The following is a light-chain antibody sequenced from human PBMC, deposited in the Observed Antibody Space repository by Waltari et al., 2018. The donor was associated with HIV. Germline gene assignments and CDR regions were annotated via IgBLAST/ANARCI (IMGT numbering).Light chain of an antibody. CDR1: SSDVGSYNL. V-gene: IGLV2-23*01. CDR2: EGS. J-gene: IGLJ2*01. Sequence: QSALTQPASVSGSPGQSITISCTGTSSDVGSYNLVYRYHQHPGKAPKLLIYEGSKLPSGVSNRFSGSKSGNTASLTISGLQAEDEADYYCCSYAGSSTLEVFGGGTKLTVL. CDR3: CSYAGSSTLEV.